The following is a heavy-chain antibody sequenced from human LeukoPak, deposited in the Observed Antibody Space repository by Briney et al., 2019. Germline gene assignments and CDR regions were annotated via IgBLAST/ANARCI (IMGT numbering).Heavy chain of an antibody. J-gene: IGHJ6*03. CDR2: INPSGSTI. CDR3: ARVRGSGFCSGSSCAKDPGYYYYMDV. CDR1: GFTFSGYY. Sequence: PGGSLRLSCEGSGFTFSGYYMSWIRQAPGKGLEWVSYINPSGSTIYYADSVKGRFTISRDNAKKSLDLQMYSLRAEDTAVYYCARVRGSGFCSGSSCAKDPGYYYYMDVWGKGTTVTGPS. D-gene: IGHD2-2*01. V-gene: IGHV3-11*01.